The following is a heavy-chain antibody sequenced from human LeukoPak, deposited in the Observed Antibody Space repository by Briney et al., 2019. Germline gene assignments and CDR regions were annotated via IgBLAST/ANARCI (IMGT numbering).Heavy chain of an antibody. CDR1: GGSFSGYY. V-gene: IGHV4-34*01. Sequence: SETLSLTCAVYGGSFSGYYWSWIRQPPGKGLEWIGEINHSGSTNYNPSLKSRVTISVDTSKNQFSLNLSSVTAADTAVYYCAKSNGYGLVDIWGQGTMVTVSS. CDR3: AKSNGYGLVDI. J-gene: IGHJ3*02. CDR2: INHSGST. D-gene: IGHD3-10*01.